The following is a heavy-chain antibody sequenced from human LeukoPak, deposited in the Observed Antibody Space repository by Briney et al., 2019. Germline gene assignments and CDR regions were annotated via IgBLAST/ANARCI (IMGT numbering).Heavy chain of an antibody. J-gene: IGHJ5*02. Sequence: SQTLSLTCAISGDSVSSNSAAWNWIRQSPSRGLEWLGRTYYRSRWYNDYALSVKSRIIVNPDTSKNQFSLKLSSVTAADTAVYYCARQAARHFLFDPWGQGTLVTVSS. D-gene: IGHD6-6*01. CDR3: ARQAARHFLFDP. V-gene: IGHV6-1*01. CDR1: GDSVSSNSAA. CDR2: TYYRSRWYN.